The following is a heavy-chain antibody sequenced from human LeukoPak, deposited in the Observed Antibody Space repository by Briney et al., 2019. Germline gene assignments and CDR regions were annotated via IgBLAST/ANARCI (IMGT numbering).Heavy chain of an antibody. CDR3: ARVPKWELLDAFDI. J-gene: IGHJ3*02. Sequence: GGSLRLSCAASGCTFSSYWMHWVRQAPGKGLVWVSRINSDGSSTSYADSVKGRFTVSRDNAKNTLYLQMNSLRAEDTAVYYCARVPKWELLDAFDIWGQGTMVTVSS. CDR1: GCTFSSYW. D-gene: IGHD1-26*01. CDR2: INSDGSST. V-gene: IGHV3-74*01.